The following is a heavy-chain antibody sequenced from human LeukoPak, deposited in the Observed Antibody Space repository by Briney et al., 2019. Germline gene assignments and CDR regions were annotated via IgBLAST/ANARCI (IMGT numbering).Heavy chain of an antibody. V-gene: IGHV4-59*12. D-gene: IGHD1-26*01. Sequence: SETLSLTCTVSGGSISSYYWSWIRQPPGKGLEWIGYIYYSGSTNYNPSLKSRVTISVDTSKNQFSLKLSSVTAADTAVYYCARLWEPTINFDYWGQGTLVTVSS. CDR2: IYYSGST. CDR3: ARLWEPTINFDY. CDR1: GGSISSYY. J-gene: IGHJ4*02.